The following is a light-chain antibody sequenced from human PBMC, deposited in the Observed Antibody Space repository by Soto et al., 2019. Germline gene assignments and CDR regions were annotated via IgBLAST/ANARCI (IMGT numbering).Light chain of an antibody. CDR2: TPS. CDR1: QDISNY. Sequence: DIQMTQSPSSLSASVGDRVTITCRARQDISNYVAWYQQKPGEIPRLLIHTPSTLQSGVPSRFSSSGSGTDFTLTISSHQPEDVATYYRQNYHKSPALPSGGGTKVEIK. CDR3: QNYHKSPALP. J-gene: IGKJ4*01. V-gene: IGKV1-27*01.